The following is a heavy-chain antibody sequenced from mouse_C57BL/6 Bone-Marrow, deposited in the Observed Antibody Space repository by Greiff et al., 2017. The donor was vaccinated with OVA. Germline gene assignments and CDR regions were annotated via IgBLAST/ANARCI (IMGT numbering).Heavy chain of an antibody. CDR1: GFSLSTFGMG. CDR2: IWWDDDK. J-gene: IGHJ1*03. D-gene: IGHD2-3*01. CDR3: ARIAHCYYPYFDV. Sequence: QVTLKVSGPGILQPSQTLSLTCSFSGFSLSTFGMGVGWIRQPSGKGLEWLAHIWWDDDKYYNPALKSRLTISKDTSNTQVVLKITNVDTADTATYYCARIAHCYYPYFDVWGTGTTVTVSS. V-gene: IGHV8-8*01.